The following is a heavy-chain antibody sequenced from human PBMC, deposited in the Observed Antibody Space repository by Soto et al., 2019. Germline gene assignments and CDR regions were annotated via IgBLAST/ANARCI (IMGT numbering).Heavy chain of an antibody. CDR3: ARGGAVVVKNGKKNYYGMEV. Sequence: ASVKVSCKASGYTFTSYDINWVRQATGQGLEWMGWMNPNSGNTGYAQKFQGRVTMTRNTSISTAYMELSSLRSEDTAVYYCARGGAVVVKNGKKNYYGMEVGGQGPRVTVS. CDR1: GYTFTSYD. CDR2: MNPNSGNT. J-gene: IGHJ6*02. V-gene: IGHV1-8*01. D-gene: IGHD3-22*01.